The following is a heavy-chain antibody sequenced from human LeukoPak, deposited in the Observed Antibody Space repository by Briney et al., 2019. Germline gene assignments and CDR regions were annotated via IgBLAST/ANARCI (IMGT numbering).Heavy chain of an antibody. D-gene: IGHD1-1*01. V-gene: IGHV3-23*01. Sequence: GGSLRLSWAASGFTFSSYAMTWVRQAPGKGLEWVSAISGSGDSTYYADSVKGRFTISRDNSKNTLYLQMSSLGAEETALYYCAKDRPEGPPNYYVNYWGQGTRVTVSS. J-gene: IGHJ4*02. CDR1: GFTFSSYA. CDR3: AKDRPEGPPNYYVNY. CDR2: ISGSGDST.